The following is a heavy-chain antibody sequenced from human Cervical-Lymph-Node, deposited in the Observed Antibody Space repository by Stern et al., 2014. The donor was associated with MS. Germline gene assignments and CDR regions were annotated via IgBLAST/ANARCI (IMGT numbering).Heavy chain of an antibody. CDR3: ARAIVVAATFDY. J-gene: IGHJ4*02. CDR1: GYTFTSYY. Sequence: VQLVESGAEVKKPGASVKVSCKASGYTFTSYYMHWVRQAPGQGLEWMGIINPSGGSTSYAQKFQGRVTMTRDTSTSTVYMELSSLRYEDTAVYYCARAIVVAATFDYWGQGTLVTVSS. D-gene: IGHD2-15*01. CDR2: INPSGGST. V-gene: IGHV1-46*03.